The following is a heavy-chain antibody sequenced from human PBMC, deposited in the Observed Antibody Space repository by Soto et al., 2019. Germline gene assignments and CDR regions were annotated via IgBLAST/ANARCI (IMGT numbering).Heavy chain of an antibody. J-gene: IGHJ1*01. CDR2: ISGTSNTI. CDR3: AREGNRFQH. V-gene: IGHV3-11*01. CDR1: GFTFNDYY. D-gene: IGHD3-10*01. Sequence: QVRLVESGGGLVKPGGSLRLSCAASGFTFNDYYMSWIRQAPGKGLEWLSYISGTSNTIYYADSVKGRFTISRDNAKNSLYLQINSLRAEDTAVYYCAREGNRFQHWGQGTLVTVSS.